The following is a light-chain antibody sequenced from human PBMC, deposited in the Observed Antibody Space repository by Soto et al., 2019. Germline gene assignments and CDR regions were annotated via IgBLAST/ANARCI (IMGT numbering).Light chain of an antibody. J-gene: IGKJ3*01. CDR2: DAS. CDR1: QSISSY. V-gene: IGKV3-11*01. Sequence: EIVLTQSPATLSLSPGERATLSCRASQSISSYLAWYQQKPDQAPRLLIYDASNRTTGIPARFSGSGYGTDFTLTMSSLEPEEFAVYYCHQRSTWPFTFGPGYKVHSK. CDR3: HQRSTWPFT.